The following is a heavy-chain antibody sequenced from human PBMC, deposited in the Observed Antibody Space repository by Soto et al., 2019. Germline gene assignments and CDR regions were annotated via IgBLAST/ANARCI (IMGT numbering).Heavy chain of an antibody. CDR3: AVAMVREILIFESSGMHV. Sequence: QVQLVQSGAEVKKPGSSVKVSCKTSGGTFNNYAISWVRQAPGQGLEWMGGLIPNFDTPNYAQKSQDRLTIIADESTSTVSMELRSLRSDDTAVYYCAVAMVREILIFESSGMHVWGQGTTVTVSS. J-gene: IGHJ6*02. CDR1: GGTFNNYA. CDR2: LIPNFDTP. V-gene: IGHV1-69*01. D-gene: IGHD3-10*01.